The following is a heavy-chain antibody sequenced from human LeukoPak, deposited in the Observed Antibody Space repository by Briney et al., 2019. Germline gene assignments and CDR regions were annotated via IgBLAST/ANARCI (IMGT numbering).Heavy chain of an antibody. CDR3: AREWGYYDSSGYYFDF. V-gene: IGHV3-7*01. J-gene: IGHJ4*02. CDR1: GFSFSRYW. D-gene: IGHD3-22*01. Sequence: GGSLRLSCAASGFSFSRYWMSWVRQAPGKGLEWVANIKQDGSEKNYVESVKGRFTISRDNAKNSLYLQTNSLRAEDTAVYYCAREWGYYDSSGYYFDFWGQGTLVTVSS. CDR2: IKQDGSEK.